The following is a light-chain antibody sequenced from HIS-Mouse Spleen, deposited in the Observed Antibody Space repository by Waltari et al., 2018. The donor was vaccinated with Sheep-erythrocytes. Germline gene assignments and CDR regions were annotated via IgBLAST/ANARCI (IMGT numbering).Light chain of an antibody. V-gene: IGLV2-23*01. Sequence: QSALTQPASVSGSPGQSIPISCTGTSSDVWSYHLFPWYQQHPGKAPKLMIYEGSKRPSGVSNRFSGSKSGNTASLTISGLQAEDEADYYCCSYAGSSTPWVFGGGTKLTVL. CDR1: SSDVWSYHL. J-gene: IGLJ3*02. CDR3: CSYAGSSTPWV. CDR2: EGS.